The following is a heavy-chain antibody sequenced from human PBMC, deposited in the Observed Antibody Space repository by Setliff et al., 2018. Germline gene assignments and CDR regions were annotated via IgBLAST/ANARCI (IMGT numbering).Heavy chain of an antibody. D-gene: IGHD3-10*01. J-gene: IGHJ4*02. CDR1: GYTFTDFG. CDR3: SRLVRFCTRIVCQRLSGDDY. V-gene: IGHV1-18*01. Sequence: ASVKVSCKASGYTFTDFGASWVRQAPGQGLEWVGWISPHNGNTYYAPKFQGTVLMTADTSTTTAYLELRSLRSDDTAVYYCSRLVRFCTRIVCQRLSGDDYWGQGTLVTVSS. CDR2: ISPHNGNT.